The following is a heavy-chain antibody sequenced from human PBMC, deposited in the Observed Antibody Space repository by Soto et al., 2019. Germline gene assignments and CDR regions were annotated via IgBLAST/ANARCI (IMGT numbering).Heavy chain of an antibody. CDR2: ISGSGGST. V-gene: IGHV3-23*01. J-gene: IGHJ4*02. CDR1: GFTFSSYA. Sequence: PGGSLRLSCAASGFTFSSYAMSWVRQAPGKGLERVSAISGSGGSTYYADSVKGRFTISRDNSKNTLYLQMNSLRAEDTAVYYCAKENGYSSSWFEFDYWGQGTLVTVSS. D-gene: IGHD6-13*01. CDR3: AKENGYSSSWFEFDY.